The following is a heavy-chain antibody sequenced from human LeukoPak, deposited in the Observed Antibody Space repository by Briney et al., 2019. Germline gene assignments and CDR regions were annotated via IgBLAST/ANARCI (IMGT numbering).Heavy chain of an antibody. V-gene: IGHV4-61*03. Sequence: PSETLSLTCSASGSSVSSGSYYWIWIRQPPGQGLEWIGFLYYSGRTNYSPSLSGRVSTSIDTSKNHFSLNLTSVTAADTAVYYCARGLSTGREDYFDFWGQGTLVSVSS. CDR2: LYYSGRT. CDR3: ARGLSTGREDYFDF. CDR1: GSSVSSGSYY. J-gene: IGHJ4*02. D-gene: IGHD1-1*01.